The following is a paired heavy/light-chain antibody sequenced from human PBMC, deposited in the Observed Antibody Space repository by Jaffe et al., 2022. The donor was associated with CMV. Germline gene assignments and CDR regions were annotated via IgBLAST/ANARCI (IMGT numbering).Light chain of an antibody. CDR3: QQYHQWPVT. J-gene: IGKJ4*01. CDR1: QSVSNN. Sequence: EIVMTQSPGTLSVSPGERATLSCRASQSVSNNLAWYQQKLGQPPRLLIYGASTSATGIPARFSGTGSGTEFILTISSLQSEDFAVYYCQQYHQWPVTFGGGAKVE. V-gene: IGKV3D-15*01. CDR2: GAS.
Heavy chain of an antibody. J-gene: IGHJ6*03. CDR3: AKNQPPSEVYSYYMDV. D-gene: IGHD2-2*01. CDR1: GFTFSNYC. V-gene: IGHV3-23*04. Sequence: EVQLVESGGGLVQPGGSLRLSCAASGFTFSNYCMNWVRQAPGKGLEWVSSISLSGGITFYADSVKGRFTVSRDNSKNTLILQMNSLRAEDTAVYYCAKNQPPSEVYSYYMDVWGKGTTVTVS. CDR2: ISLSGGIT.